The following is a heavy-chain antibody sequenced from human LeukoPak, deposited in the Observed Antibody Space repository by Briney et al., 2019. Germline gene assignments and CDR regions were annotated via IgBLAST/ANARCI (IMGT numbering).Heavy chain of an antibody. V-gene: IGHV4-30-2*01. CDR2: IYHSGST. CDR1: GGSISSGGYY. Sequence: PSETLSLTCIVSGGSISSGGYYWSWIRQPPGKGLEWIGYIYHSGSTYYNPSLKSRVTISVDRSKNQFSLKLSSVTAADTAVYYCARDKMGGATAVLDYWGQGILVTVSS. CDR3: ARDKMGGATAVLDY. J-gene: IGHJ4*02. D-gene: IGHD1-26*01.